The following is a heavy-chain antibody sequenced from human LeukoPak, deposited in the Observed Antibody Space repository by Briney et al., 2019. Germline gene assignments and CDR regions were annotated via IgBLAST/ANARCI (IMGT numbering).Heavy chain of an antibody. CDR3: AGVPAANPRATHDYYYYDMYV. CDR2: IIPIFGTA. D-gene: IGHD2-2*01. Sequence: SVTVSCKASGGTFSSYAISWVRQAPGQGLEWMGGIIPIFGTANYAQKFQGRVTITTDESTSTAYMELSSLRSEDTAVYYCAGVPAANPRATHDYYYYDMYVWGKGTTVTVSS. V-gene: IGHV1-69*05. J-gene: IGHJ6*03. CDR1: GGTFSSYA.